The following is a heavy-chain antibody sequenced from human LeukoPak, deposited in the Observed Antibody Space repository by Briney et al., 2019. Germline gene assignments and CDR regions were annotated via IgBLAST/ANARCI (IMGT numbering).Heavy chain of an antibody. Sequence: ASVKVSCKVSGYTFIDYTMHWLRQAPGQRLDWMGWINGGSGNTKYSPEFQGRVTITRDTSASTGYMELSSLRSEDTAVYYCANPRYDSSGYYYVDWGQGTLVTVSS. CDR2: INGGSGNT. D-gene: IGHD3-22*01. CDR1: GYTFIDYT. V-gene: IGHV1-3*01. J-gene: IGHJ4*02. CDR3: ANPRYDSSGYYYVD.